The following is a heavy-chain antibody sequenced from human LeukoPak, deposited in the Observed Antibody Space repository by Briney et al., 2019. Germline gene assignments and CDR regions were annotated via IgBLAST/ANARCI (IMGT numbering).Heavy chain of an antibody. V-gene: IGHV1-2*06. Sequence: ASVKVSCKASGYSFTGYYIHWMRQAPGRGLEWMGRINPNSGVTKCAQQFQGRVTMTRDTSITTAYMELSSLRSDDTAVYYCARVRPDGDKMFHFDNWGQGTLVTVSS. CDR3: ARVRPDGDKMFHFDN. CDR1: GYSFTGYY. CDR2: INPNSGVT. J-gene: IGHJ4*02. D-gene: IGHD3-10*02.